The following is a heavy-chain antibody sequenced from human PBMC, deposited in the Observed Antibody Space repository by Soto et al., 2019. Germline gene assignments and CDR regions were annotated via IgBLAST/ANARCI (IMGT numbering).Heavy chain of an antibody. V-gene: IGHV1-69*13. CDR2: IIPIFGTA. J-gene: IGHJ6*02. CDR1: GGTFSSYA. Sequence: AASVKVSCKASGGTFSSYAISWVRQAPGQGLEWMGGIIPIFGTANYAQKFQGRVTITADEPTSTAYMELSSLRSEDTAVYYCARSVENLYYYYGMDVWGQGTKVTVSS. CDR3: ARSVENLYYYYGMDV.